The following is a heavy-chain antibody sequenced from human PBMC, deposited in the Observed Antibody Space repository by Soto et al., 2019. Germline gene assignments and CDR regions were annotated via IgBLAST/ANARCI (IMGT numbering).Heavy chain of an antibody. J-gene: IGHJ4*02. V-gene: IGHV4-34*01. Sequence: QVQLQQWGAGLLKPSETLSLTCAVYGGSFSGYYWSWIRQPPGKGLEWIGEINHSGSTNYNPSLKSRVTISVDTSKTQFSLKLSSVTAADTAVYYCAREKRAAMVRGVIMPWGQGTLVTVSS. CDR1: GGSFSGYY. CDR2: INHSGST. CDR3: AREKRAAMVRGVIMP. D-gene: IGHD3-10*01.